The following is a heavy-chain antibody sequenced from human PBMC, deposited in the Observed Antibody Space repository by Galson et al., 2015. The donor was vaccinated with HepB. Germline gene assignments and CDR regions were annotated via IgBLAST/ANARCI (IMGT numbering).Heavy chain of an antibody. CDR3: TGDRFETNPMDVVPGTIVK. D-gene: IGHD1-1*01. V-gene: IGHV3-33*01. CDR1: GFTFSRYG. Sequence: SLRLSCAASGFTFSRYGMQWVRQAPGEGLEWVADIRYDGRNKYYADSVRGRFTISRDNSKKTLYLQMDSLRDEDTAVYYCTGDRFETNPMDVVPGTIVKWGQGTLVTVSS. J-gene: IGHJ4*02. CDR2: IRYDGRNK.